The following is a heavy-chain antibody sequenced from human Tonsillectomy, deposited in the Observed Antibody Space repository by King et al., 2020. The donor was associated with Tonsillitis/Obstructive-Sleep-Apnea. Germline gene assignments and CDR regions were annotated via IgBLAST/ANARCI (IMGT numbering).Heavy chain of an antibody. D-gene: IGHD3-3*01. Sequence: VQLVESGGGLVQPGGSLRLSCAASGFTFSSYEMNWVRQAPGKGLEWVSYISSSGSTIDYADSVKGRFTISRDNAKNSLYLQMNSLRAEDTAVYYCARERGVTIFGEGRGQGTLVTVSS. CDR2: ISSSGSTI. CDR3: ARERGVTIFGEG. V-gene: IGHV3-48*03. CDR1: GFTFSSYE. J-gene: IGHJ4*02.